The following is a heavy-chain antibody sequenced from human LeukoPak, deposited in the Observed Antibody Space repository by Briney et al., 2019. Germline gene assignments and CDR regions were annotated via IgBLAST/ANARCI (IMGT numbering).Heavy chain of an antibody. D-gene: IGHD3-16*01. Sequence: SETLSLTCTVSGGSISSSSYYWGWIRQPPGKGLEWIGSIYYSGSTYYNPSLKSRVTISVDTSKNQFSLKLSSVTATDTAVYYCARQSMMPTNSPIDYWGRGTLVTVSS. CDR1: GGSISSSSYY. CDR2: IYYSGST. J-gene: IGHJ4*02. V-gene: IGHV4-39*01. CDR3: ARQSMMPTNSPIDY.